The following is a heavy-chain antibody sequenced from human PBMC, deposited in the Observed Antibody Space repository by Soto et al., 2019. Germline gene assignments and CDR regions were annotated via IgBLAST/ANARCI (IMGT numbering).Heavy chain of an antibody. CDR2: ISWNSGTI. V-gene: IGHV3-9*01. CDR1: GFTFDEYG. Sequence: EVQLVESGGGLVQPGRPLRLSCGASGFTFDEYGMHWVRQAPGKGLEWVSGISWNSGTIGYADSVKGRFTISRDNAKNSLYLQMSSLRAEDTALYYCAKSTGGTANGMDVWGQGTTVTVSS. D-gene: IGHD2-8*02. CDR3: AKSTGGTANGMDV. J-gene: IGHJ6*02.